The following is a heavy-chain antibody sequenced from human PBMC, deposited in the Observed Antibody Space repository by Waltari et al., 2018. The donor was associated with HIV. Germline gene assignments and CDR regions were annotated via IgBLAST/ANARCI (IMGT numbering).Heavy chain of an antibody. CDR3: ARDAEGGGFDY. J-gene: IGHJ4*02. V-gene: IGHV3-48*03. CDR1: GFTFSSFE. D-gene: IGHD3-16*01. CDR2: ISSSGSTI. Sequence: EVQLVESGGGLVQPGGSLRVSCAASGFTFSSFEMNWVRQAPGKGLEWVSYISSSGSTIYYADSVKGRFTISRDNAKNSLYLQMNSLRAEDTAVYYCARDAEGGGFDYWGQGTLVTVSS.